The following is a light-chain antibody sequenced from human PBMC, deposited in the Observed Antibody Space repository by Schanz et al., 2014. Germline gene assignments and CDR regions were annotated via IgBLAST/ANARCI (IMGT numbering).Light chain of an antibody. CDR3: QQYGDSPYT. Sequence: PGEGATLSCRASQSVSSIHLAWYQQKPGQAPRLLIYAASRRATGIPDRVSGSGSGTEFTLTVTRLEPEDSAVYYCQQYGDSPYTFGQGTKLEI. CDR2: AAS. CDR1: QSVSSIH. J-gene: IGKJ2*01. V-gene: IGKV3-20*01.